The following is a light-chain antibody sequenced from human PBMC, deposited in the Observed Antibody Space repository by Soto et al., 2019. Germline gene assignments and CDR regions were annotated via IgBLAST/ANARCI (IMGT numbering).Light chain of an antibody. CDR2: GAS. CDR1: QSVRSSY. Sequence: EIVLTQYPGTLSLSPGERATLFCGASQSVRSSYLAWYQQKPGQAPSLLIHGASSRATGIPYRFSGSGSGTDFTLTISRLEPEDFAVYYCQQYGSSPRTFGQGTKVDVK. V-gene: IGKV3-20*01. J-gene: IGKJ1*01. CDR3: QQYGSSPRT.